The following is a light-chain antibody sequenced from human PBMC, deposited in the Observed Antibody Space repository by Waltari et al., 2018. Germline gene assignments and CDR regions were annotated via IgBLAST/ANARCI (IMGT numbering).Light chain of an antibody. J-gene: IGKJ3*01. Sequence: EIVLTQSPVTLSLSPGERATISCRASQTVGTHLAWYQHKPGQAPRLLIYNASLRASGIPARFSGSGSGTDFTLTISHLEPEDFAFYYCQHRDNWLFTFGPGTKVEVK. CDR2: NAS. CDR1: QTVGTH. V-gene: IGKV3-11*01. CDR3: QHRDNWLFT.